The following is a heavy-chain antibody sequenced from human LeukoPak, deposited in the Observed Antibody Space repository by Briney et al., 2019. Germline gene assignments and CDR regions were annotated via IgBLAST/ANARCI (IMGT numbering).Heavy chain of an antibody. CDR3: ARDDSSLNWFDP. CDR1: GDSFSSVTDY. CDR2: GDYSGGT. Sequence: SETLSLTCSVSGDSFSSVTDYWAWIRQPPGKGLEWIASGDYSGGTYYNPSLESRVAISADMSKKQISLKLSSVTAADTAVYYCARDDSSLNWFDPWGQGTLVTVSS. V-gene: IGHV4-39*07. D-gene: IGHD6-13*01. J-gene: IGHJ5*02.